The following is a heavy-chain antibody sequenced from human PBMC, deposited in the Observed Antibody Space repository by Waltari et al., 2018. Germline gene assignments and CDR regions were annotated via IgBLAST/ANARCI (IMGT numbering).Heavy chain of an antibody. V-gene: IGHV3-74*01. CDR1: GFTFGSHW. CDR2: INSDGSST. Sequence: EVQLVESGGGLVQPGGSLRLSCAASGFTFGSHWMHWVRQAPGKGLVWVSRINSDGSSTNYADSVKGRFTISRDNAKNTLYLQMDSLRAEDTAVYHCARAESSTRNGMDVWGQGTTVTVSS. D-gene: IGHD2-2*01. CDR3: ARAESSTRNGMDV. J-gene: IGHJ6*02.